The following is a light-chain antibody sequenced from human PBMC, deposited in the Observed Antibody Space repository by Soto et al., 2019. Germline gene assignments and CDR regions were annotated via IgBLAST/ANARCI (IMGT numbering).Light chain of an antibody. CDR2: GAF. V-gene: IGKV3-20*01. CDR1: QSVSSAY. Sequence: IVLTQSPGTLSLSPGERATLSCRASQSVSSAYLAWYQQKPGQAPRLLISGAFSRATGIPDRFSGYGSGTDFTLTITRLEPEDFAVYYCQQYGSSFTFGQGTKLQIK. J-gene: IGKJ2*01. CDR3: QQYGSSFT.